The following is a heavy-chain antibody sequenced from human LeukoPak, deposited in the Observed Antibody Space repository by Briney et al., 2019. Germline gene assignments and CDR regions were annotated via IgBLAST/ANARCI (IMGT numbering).Heavy chain of an antibody. Sequence: GRSLRLSCAASGFTFRNYGMHWVRQAPGKGLEWVAVISYDGSNQYYADSVKGRFTISRDNSKNTVYLQMNSLKTEDTAVYYCARVIGWSLFDCWGQGTLVTVSS. CDR2: ISYDGSNQ. CDR1: GFTFRNYG. V-gene: IGHV3-33*08. J-gene: IGHJ4*02. D-gene: IGHD2-15*01. CDR3: ARVIGWSLFDC.